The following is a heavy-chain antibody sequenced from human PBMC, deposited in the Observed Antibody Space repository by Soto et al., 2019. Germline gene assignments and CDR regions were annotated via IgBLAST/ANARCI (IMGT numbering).Heavy chain of an antibody. CDR2: IYASGHT. D-gene: IGHD3-3*02. CDR1: GGAISAFY. CDR3: ARSPSTSTIGTFDI. V-gene: IGHV4-4*07. Sequence: SETLSLTCTVSGGAISAFYWNWVRQSAGKGLEWIGRIYASGHTIYNPSLESRVTMSVDTSKHQFSLRLNSVTAADTAVYYCARSPSTSTIGTFDIWGQGTMVTVSS. J-gene: IGHJ3*02.